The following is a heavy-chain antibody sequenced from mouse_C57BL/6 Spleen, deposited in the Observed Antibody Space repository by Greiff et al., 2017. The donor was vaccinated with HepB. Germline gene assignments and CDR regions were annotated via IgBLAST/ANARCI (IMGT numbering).Heavy chain of an antibody. CDR1: GYTFTSYW. CDR3: ARAGTEGVWFAY. D-gene: IGHD3-3*01. V-gene: IGHV1-64*01. J-gene: IGHJ3*01. CDR2: IHPNSGST. Sequence: QVQLQQSGAELVKPGASVKLSCKASGYTFTSYWMHWVKQRPGQGLEWIGMIHPNSGSTNYNEKFKSKATLTVDKSSSTAYMQLSSLTSEDSAVYYCARAGTEGVWFAYWGQGTLVTVSA.